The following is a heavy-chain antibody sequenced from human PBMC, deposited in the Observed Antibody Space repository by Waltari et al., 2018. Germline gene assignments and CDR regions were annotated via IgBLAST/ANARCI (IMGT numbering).Heavy chain of an antibody. Sequence: QLQLQESGPGLVKPSETLSLTYTVSGGSISSSSYYWGWIRQPPGKGLEWIGSIYYSGSTYYNPSLKSRVTISVDTSKNQFSLKLSSVTAADTAVYYCARAVGCSGGSCYGTNWFDPWGQGTLVTVSS. J-gene: IGHJ5*02. CDR2: IYYSGST. CDR1: GGSISSSSYY. CDR3: ARAVGCSGGSCYGTNWFDP. D-gene: IGHD2-15*01. V-gene: IGHV4-39*01.